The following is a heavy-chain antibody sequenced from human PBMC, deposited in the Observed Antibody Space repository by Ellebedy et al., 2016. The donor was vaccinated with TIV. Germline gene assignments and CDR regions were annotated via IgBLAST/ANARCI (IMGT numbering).Heavy chain of an antibody. D-gene: IGHD1-26*01. CDR1: GFTFSNYW. CDR2: IKHDGSEI. Sequence: GGSLRLXCAASGFTFSNYWMSWVRQAPGKGLEWVANIKHDGSEIYYVDSVKGRFTISRDNAKNSLYLQMNSLRAEDTAVYYCARDKIVGATYFDYWGQGTLVTVSS. V-gene: IGHV3-7*01. CDR3: ARDKIVGATYFDY. J-gene: IGHJ4*02.